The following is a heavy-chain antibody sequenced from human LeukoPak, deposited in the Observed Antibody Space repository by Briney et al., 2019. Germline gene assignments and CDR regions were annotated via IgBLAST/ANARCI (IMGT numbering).Heavy chain of an antibody. Sequence: ESGPTLVHPPQTLTLTLTFSGFSLNTSGVSVCWIRQPPGKALEGLAPIFWNADKRYSPSLKSRLTITKDTSKNQVVLTITDIDPVDTATYCCAHNGAWRYYFDYWGQGTLVTVSS. V-gene: IGHV2-5*01. J-gene: IGHJ4*02. CDR2: IFWNADK. CDR3: AHNGAWRYYFDY. CDR1: GFSLNTSGVS. D-gene: IGHD3-16*01.